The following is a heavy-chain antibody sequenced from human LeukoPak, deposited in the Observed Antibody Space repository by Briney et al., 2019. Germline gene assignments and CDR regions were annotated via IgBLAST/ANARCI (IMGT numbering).Heavy chain of an antibody. J-gene: IGHJ3*02. V-gene: IGHV3-21*01. D-gene: IGHD5-18*01. CDR3: VDSGYSYGYDAFDI. CDR2: ISSSSSYI. Sequence: GGSLRLSCAASGFSLSAYNMNWVRQAPGKGLEWVSSISSSSSYIYYADSVKGRFTISRDNAKNSLYLQMSSLRAEDTAVYYCVDSGYSYGYDAFDIWGQGTMVTVSS. CDR1: GFSLSAYN.